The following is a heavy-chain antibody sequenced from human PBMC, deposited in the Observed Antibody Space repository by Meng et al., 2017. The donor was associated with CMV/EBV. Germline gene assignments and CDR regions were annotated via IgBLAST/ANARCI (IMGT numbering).Heavy chain of an antibody. CDR2: IIPIFGTA. D-gene: IGHD2-2*02. CDR1: GYTFTGYY. J-gene: IGHJ5*02. CDR3: AREGQSGVPAAIYGFWFDP. Sequence: SVKVSCKASGYTFTGYYMHWVRQAPGQGLEWMGWIIPIFGTANYAQKFQGRVTITTDESTSTAYMELSSLRSEDTAVYYCAREGQSGVPAAIYGFWFDPWGQGTLVTVSS. V-gene: IGHV1-69*05.